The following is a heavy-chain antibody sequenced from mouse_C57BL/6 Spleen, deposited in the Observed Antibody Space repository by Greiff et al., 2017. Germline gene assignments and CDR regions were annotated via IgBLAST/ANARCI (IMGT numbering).Heavy chain of an antibody. V-gene: IGHV1-50*01. Sequence: QVQLKQPGAELVKPGASVKLSCKASGYTFTSYWMQWVKQRPGQGLEWIGEIDPSDSYTNYNQKFKGKATLTVDTSSSTAYMQLSSLTSEDSAVYYCARGGKRNPYYWGQGTTLTVSS. CDR3: ARGGKRNPYY. J-gene: IGHJ2*01. CDR2: IDPSDSYT. CDR1: GYTFTSYW.